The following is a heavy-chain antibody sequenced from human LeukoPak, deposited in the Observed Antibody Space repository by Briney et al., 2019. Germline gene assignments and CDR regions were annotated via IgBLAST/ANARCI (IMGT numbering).Heavy chain of an antibody. CDR3: ARDRGNYYDSSGPVGDFDY. Sequence: GGSLRLSCAASGFTFSSYAMHWVRQAPGKGLEWVAVISYDGSNKYYADSVKGRFTISRDNSKNTLYLQMNSLRAEDTAVYYWARDRGNYYDSSGPVGDFDYWGQGTLVTVSS. CDR1: GFTFSSYA. J-gene: IGHJ4*02. CDR2: ISYDGSNK. V-gene: IGHV3-30*01. D-gene: IGHD3-22*01.